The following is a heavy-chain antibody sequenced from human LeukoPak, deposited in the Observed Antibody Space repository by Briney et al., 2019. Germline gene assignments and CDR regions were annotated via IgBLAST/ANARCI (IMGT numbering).Heavy chain of an antibody. J-gene: IGHJ4*02. Sequence: GGSLRLSCAASGFTFNSYSMNWVRQAPGKGLEWVSSISGSNSYIYYTDSMRGRFTISRDNAKNSLYLQMNSLRAEDTALYYCARVINWNYPFDYWGQGTLVTVSS. CDR2: ISGSNSYI. CDR1: GFTFNSYS. CDR3: ARVINWNYPFDY. V-gene: IGHV3-21*04. D-gene: IGHD1-7*01.